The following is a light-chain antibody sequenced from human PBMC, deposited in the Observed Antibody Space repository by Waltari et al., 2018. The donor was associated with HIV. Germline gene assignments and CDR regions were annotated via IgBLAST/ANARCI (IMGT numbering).Light chain of an antibody. V-gene: IGKV1-39*01. J-gene: IGKJ3*01. CDR3: QQSFDVPLV. CDR1: QSVSVY. Sequence: DIQMTQSPSSLSASVGDRVTITCRASQSVSVYLNWYQQKQGKAPQLLIYDASTLQSGLPSRFSCSGSGTDFTLTITNLQPEDFATYFCQQSFDVPLVFGPGTKVD. CDR2: DAS.